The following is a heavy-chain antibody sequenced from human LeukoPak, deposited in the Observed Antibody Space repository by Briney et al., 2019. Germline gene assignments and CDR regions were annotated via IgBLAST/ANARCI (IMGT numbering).Heavy chain of an antibody. CDR2: IYPGDSDT. CDR1: GYSFTSYW. J-gene: IGHJ4*02. D-gene: IGHD4-17*01. Sequence: GESLKISCKGSGYSFTSYWIGWVRQMPGKGLEWMGIIYPGDSDTRYSPSFQGQVTISADKSISTAYLKWSSMKDSDTAMYYCARQSDYGDYGSGDYWGQGTLVTVSS. CDR3: ARQSDYGDYGSGDY. V-gene: IGHV5-51*01.